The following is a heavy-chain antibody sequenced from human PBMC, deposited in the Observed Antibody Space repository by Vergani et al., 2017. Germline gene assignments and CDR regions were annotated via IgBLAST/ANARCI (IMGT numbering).Heavy chain of an antibody. J-gene: IGHJ4*01. D-gene: IGHD6-13*01. CDR1: GFTFTDYG. CDR2: VRNKEDGGTP. Sequence: EVQLVESGGGLEQPGRSLRLSCRASGFTFTDYGISWVRQAPGKGLGWVGFVRNKEDGGTPEHAASVKGRFTISRDDSKAIAYLQMNSQKTEDTAVYYCSTGFPGSSWSTYWGQGTLVTVSS. CDR3: STGFPGSSWSTY. V-gene: IGHV3-49*04.